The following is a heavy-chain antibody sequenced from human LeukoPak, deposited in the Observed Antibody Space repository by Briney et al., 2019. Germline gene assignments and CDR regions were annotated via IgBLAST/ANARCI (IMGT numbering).Heavy chain of an antibody. V-gene: IGHV1-69*13. D-gene: IGHD2-21*02. Sequence: SVKVSCKASGGTFSSYAISWVRQAPGQGLEWMGGIIPIFGTANYAQKFQGRVTITADESTSTAYMELSSLRSEDTAVYYCARDSAYCGGDCYSDPYSWFDPWGQGTLVTVSS. CDR1: GGTFSSYA. CDR3: ARDSAYCGGDCYSDPYSWFDP. CDR2: IIPIFGTA. J-gene: IGHJ5*02.